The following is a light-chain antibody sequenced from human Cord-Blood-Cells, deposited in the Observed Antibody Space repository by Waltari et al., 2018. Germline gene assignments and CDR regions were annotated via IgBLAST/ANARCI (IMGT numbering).Light chain of an antibody. J-gene: IGKJ1*01. V-gene: IGKV1-39*01. CDR1: QSISSY. CDR2: AAS. CDR3: QQSYSTPPWT. Sequence: DIQMTQSPSSLSASVGARVTSTCRASQSISSYLNWYQQKPGKAPKLLIYAASSLQSGVPSRFSGSGSGTDFTLTISSLQPEDFATYYCQQSYSTPPWTFGQGTKVEIK.